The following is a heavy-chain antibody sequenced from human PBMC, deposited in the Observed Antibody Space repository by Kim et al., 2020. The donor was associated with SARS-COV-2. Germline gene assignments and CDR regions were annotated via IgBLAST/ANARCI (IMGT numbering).Heavy chain of an antibody. Sequence: SETLSLTCTVSGGSISSGSYYWSWIRQPAGKGLEWIGRIYTSGSTNYNPSLKSRVTISVDTSKNQFSLKLSSVTAADTAVYYCARDYDFWSGYKPYYYGMDVWGQGTTVTVSS. D-gene: IGHD3-3*01. CDR2: IYTSGST. CDR3: ARDYDFWSGYKPYYYGMDV. V-gene: IGHV4-61*02. CDR1: GGSISSGSYY. J-gene: IGHJ6*02.